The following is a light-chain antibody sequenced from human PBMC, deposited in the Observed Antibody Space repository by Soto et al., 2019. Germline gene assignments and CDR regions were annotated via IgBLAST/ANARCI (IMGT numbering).Light chain of an antibody. Sequence: QSVLTQPPSVSAAPGQRVTISCSGSTSNIGISYVSWYQPFPGTAPKLLIYDNNKRPSGIPDRFSGSRSGTSATLDITGLQTGDEADYYCGTWDMSLSSGVFGGGTKLTVL. CDR3: GTWDMSLSSGV. J-gene: IGLJ3*02. CDR2: DNN. V-gene: IGLV1-51*01. CDR1: TSNIGISY.